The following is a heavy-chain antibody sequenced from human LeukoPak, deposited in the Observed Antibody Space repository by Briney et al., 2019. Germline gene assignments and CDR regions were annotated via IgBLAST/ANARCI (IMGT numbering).Heavy chain of an antibody. Sequence: GASVKVSCKASGGTFSNYAIGWVRQAPGQGLEWMGGVIPIFGTANYAQKFQGRVTITADKSTSTAYMELSSLRSEDTAVYYCARGTRGIAVAGFFDYWGQGTLVTVSS. V-gene: IGHV1-69*06. J-gene: IGHJ4*02. CDR3: ARGTRGIAVAGFFDY. CDR2: VIPIFGTA. D-gene: IGHD6-19*01. CDR1: GGTFSNYA.